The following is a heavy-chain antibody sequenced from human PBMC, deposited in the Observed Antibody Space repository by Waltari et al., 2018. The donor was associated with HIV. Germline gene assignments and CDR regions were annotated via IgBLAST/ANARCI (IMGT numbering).Heavy chain of an antibody. CDR1: GHSFTTCD. J-gene: IGHJ4*02. CDR3: ARYCSGGDCPQLENGQRSGYDGGDH. Sequence: QVQLVQSGAEVKEPGAPVKVSCKAFGHSFTTCDCGWLRRAIGHGLEWMGWMNPDTGKTVYSPRFVGRVTMTREISTRTAFMELTNERREDTAVYFCARYCSGGDCPQLENGQRSGYDGGDHWGQGTLITVTS. D-gene: IGHD2-8*02. V-gene: IGHV1-8*01. CDR2: MNPDTGKT.